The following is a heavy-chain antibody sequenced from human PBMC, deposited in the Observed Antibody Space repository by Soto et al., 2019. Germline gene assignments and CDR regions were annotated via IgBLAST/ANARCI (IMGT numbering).Heavy chain of an antibody. D-gene: IGHD1-26*01. CDR2: ISGSSSYM. CDR3: ATNTVGPTMVNWFDP. Sequence: GGSLRLSCAASGFTFASYNMNWVRQAPGKGLEWVSSISGSSSYMYYTDSVKGRFTISRDKAKNSLYLQMNSLRAEDTAVYYCATNTVGPTMVNWFDPWGQGTLVTVSS. J-gene: IGHJ5*02. V-gene: IGHV3-21*01. CDR1: GFTFASYN.